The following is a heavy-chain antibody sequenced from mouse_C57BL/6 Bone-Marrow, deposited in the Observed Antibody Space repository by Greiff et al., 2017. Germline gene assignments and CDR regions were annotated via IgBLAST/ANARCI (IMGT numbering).Heavy chain of an antibody. Sequence: EVQGVASGGGLVQPGGSLKLSCAASGFTFSDYGMAWVRPAPRKWPEWVAFISHLAYSIYYADPVTGRFPISREYAKNTLYLEMSSLRSEDTAMYYCARNTVVATDWYFDVGGTGNTGTVSS. CDR2: ISHLAYSI. CDR1: GFTFSDYG. D-gene: IGHD1-1*01. J-gene: IGHJ1*03. CDR3: ARNTVVATDWYFDV. V-gene: IGHV5-15*01.